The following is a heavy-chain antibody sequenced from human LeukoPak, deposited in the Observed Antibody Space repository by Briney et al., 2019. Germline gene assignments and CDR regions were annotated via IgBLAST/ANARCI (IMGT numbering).Heavy chain of an antibody. CDR2: INPSGGSP. D-gene: IGHD3-22*01. CDR3: ARDPTVYDSSGFGGDY. Sequence: ASVKVSCKASGYTFTSYYIHWVRQAPGQRLEWMGVINPSGGSPSYAQKFQGRVTMTRDTSISTAYMELSRLRSDDTAVYYCARDPTVYDSSGFGGDYWGQGTLVTVSS. V-gene: IGHV1-2*02. CDR1: GYTFTSYY. J-gene: IGHJ4*02.